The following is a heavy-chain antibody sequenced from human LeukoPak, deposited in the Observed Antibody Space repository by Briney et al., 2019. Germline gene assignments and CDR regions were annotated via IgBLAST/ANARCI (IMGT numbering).Heavy chain of an antibody. CDR3: ARAASLATPLDY. V-gene: IGHV1-69*13. J-gene: IGHJ4*02. D-gene: IGHD2-2*01. Sequence: ASVTVSCTASGGTFSSYAISWVRQAPGQGLEWMGGIIPIFGTANYAQKFQGRVTITADESTSTAYMELSSLRSEDTAVYYCARAASLATPLDYWGQGTLVTVSS. CDR1: GGTFSSYA. CDR2: IIPIFGTA.